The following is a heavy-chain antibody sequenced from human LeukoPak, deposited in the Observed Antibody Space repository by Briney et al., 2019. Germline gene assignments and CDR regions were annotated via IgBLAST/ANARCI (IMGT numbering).Heavy chain of an antibody. CDR2: MNPTSGNT. V-gene: IGHV1-8*03. D-gene: IGHD4-17*01. CDR3: ARRDGDYDGAHFDY. Sequence: ASVKVSCKASGYTFTSYDINWVRQATGQGFEWMGWMNPTSGNTGYAQKFQGRVTITTDTSTSTAYMELRSLRSDDTAVYYCARRDGDYDGAHFDYWGQGNLVTVSS. J-gene: IGHJ4*02. CDR1: GYTFTSYD.